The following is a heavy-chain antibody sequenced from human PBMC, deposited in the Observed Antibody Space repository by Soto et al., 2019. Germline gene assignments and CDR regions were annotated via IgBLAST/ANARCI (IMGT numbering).Heavy chain of an antibody. V-gene: IGHV1-8*01. CDR1: GYTFGNND. J-gene: IGHJ5*02. CDR2: MNPNSGNT. Sequence: ASVKVSCKASGYTFGNNDISWVRQATGQGLEWMGWMNPNSGNTGYAQKFRGRVSMTRNTSITTAYLELSSLRSDDTAIYYCARMATSGTLNWFDPWGQGTLVTVSS. CDR3: ARMATSGTLNWFDP.